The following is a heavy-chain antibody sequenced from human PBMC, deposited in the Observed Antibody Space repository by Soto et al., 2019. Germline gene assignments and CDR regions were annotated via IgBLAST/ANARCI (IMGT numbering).Heavy chain of an antibody. J-gene: IGHJ6*03. V-gene: IGHV2-5*02. CDR2: IYWDDDK. CDR1: GFSLSTSGVG. CDR3: AHSGAYCSGGNCYPESYYYYYMDA. Sequence: GSGPTLVNPTQTLTLTCTFSGFSLSTSGVGVGWIRQPPGKALEWLALIYWDDDKRYSPSLKSRLTITKDTSKNQVVLTMTNMDPVDTATYYCAHSGAYCSGGNCYPESYYYYYMDAWGKGTTVTVSS. D-gene: IGHD2-15*01.